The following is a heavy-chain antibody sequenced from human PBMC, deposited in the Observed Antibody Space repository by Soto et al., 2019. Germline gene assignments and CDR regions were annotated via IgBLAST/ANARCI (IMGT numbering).Heavy chain of an antibody. CDR3: ARDPWVADY. J-gene: IGHJ4*02. V-gene: IGHV3-66*01. CDR1: GFTVSAKY. D-gene: IGHD3-16*01. Sequence: EVQLVESGGGLVQPGGSLRLSCAASGFTVSAKYMSWVRHAPGKGLEWVSVIYSGGSTFYADSVRGRFTISRDNSKNTVNLQMNSLRPEDTAVYYCARDPWVADYWGQGTLVTVSS. CDR2: IYSGGST.